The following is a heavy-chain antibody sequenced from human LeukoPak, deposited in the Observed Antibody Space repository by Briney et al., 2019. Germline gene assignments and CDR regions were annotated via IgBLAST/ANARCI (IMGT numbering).Heavy chain of an antibody. CDR1: GFTFSSYA. D-gene: IGHD3-22*01. Sequence: GGSLRLSCAASGFTFSSYAMHWVRQAPGKGLEWVAVISYDGSNKYYADSVKGRFTISRDNSKNTLYLQMNSLRAEDTAVYYCARGDSSGSSPYWYFDLWGRGTLVTVSS. CDR2: ISYDGSNK. J-gene: IGHJ2*01. CDR3: ARGDSSGSSPYWYFDL. V-gene: IGHV3-30*04.